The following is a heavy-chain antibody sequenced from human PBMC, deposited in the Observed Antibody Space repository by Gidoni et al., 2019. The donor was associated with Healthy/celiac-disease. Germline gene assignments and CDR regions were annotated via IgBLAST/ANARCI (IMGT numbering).Heavy chain of an antibody. D-gene: IGHD4-4*01. CDR2: INHSGST. CDR1: GGASSGYY. CDR3: ARNDYNYYYYGMDV. J-gene: IGHJ6*02. Sequence: QVQLQQWGAGLLKPAETLSRTCAVYGGASSGYYWSWIRQPPGKGLEWIGEINHSGSTNYNPSLKSRVTISVDTSKHQFSLKLSSVPAADTAVYYCARNDYNYYYYGMDVWGQGTTVTVSS. V-gene: IGHV4-34*01.